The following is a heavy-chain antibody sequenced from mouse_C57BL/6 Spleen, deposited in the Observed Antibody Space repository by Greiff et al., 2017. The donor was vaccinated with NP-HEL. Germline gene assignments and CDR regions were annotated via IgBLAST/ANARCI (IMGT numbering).Heavy chain of an antibody. J-gene: IGHJ1*03. CDR2: ISSGGDYI. CDR1: GYTFSSYA. V-gene: IGHV5-9-1*02. D-gene: IGHD1-1*01. CDR3: TRYGSSDWYFDV. Sequence: EVQGVESGEGLVKPGGSLKLSCAASGYTFSSYAMSWVRQTPEKRLEWVAYISSGGDYIYYADTVKGRFTISRDNARNNLYLQMSSLKSEDTAMYYCTRYGSSDWYFDVWGTGTTVTVSS.